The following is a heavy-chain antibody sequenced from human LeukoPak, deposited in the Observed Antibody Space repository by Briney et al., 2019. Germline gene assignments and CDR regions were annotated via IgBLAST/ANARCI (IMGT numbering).Heavy chain of an antibody. CDR3: ARHGNGQLSYYYYMDV. V-gene: IGHV4-39*01. CDR1: GGSISSGSFY. Sequence: SETLSLTCSVSGGSISSGSFYWGWIRQSPGQGLEWIGSIYYSGSTYYNPSLKSRVTISVDTSKNQFSLNLSSVTAADTAVYYCARHGNGQLSYYYYMDVWGKGTTVTVSS. J-gene: IGHJ6*03. D-gene: IGHD1-1*01. CDR2: IYYSGST.